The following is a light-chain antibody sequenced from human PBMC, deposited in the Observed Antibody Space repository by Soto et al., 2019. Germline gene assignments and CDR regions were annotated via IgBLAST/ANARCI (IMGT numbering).Light chain of an antibody. V-gene: IGKV1-5*01. CDR1: QRISNW. Sequence: DIQMTQSPSTLSASVGDRVTITCRASQRISNWLAWYQQKPGKAPKLLIYDASSLESGVPSRFSGSGAGTEFTLTISSVQPDDFATYYCQQYKSYPRTFGQGTKVEIK. J-gene: IGKJ1*01. CDR2: DAS. CDR3: QQYKSYPRT.